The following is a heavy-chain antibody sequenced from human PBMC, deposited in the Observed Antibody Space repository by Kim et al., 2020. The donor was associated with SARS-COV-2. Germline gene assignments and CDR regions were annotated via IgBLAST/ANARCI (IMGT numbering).Heavy chain of an antibody. Sequence: GTNYAQKCQGRVTMTRDTSISTAYMELSRLRSDDTSVYYCARDGGVAFDYWGQGTLVTVSS. V-gene: IGHV1-2*02. CDR3: ARDGGVAFDY. CDR2: GT. D-gene: IGHD2-8*02. J-gene: IGHJ4*02.